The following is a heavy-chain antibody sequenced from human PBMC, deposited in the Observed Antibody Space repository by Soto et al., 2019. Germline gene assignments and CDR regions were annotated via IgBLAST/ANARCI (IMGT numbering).Heavy chain of an antibody. Sequence: QVQLQQWGAGLLKPSETLSLTCAVYGGSFSGYYWSWIRQPPGKGLEWIGEINHSGSTNYNPSLKSRVTTSIDTSKHQLSLKLSSVTAAATAVYYCALWGSMATNYNWFDPWGQGTLVTVSS. CDR2: INHSGST. CDR3: ALWGSMATNYNWFDP. CDR1: GGSFSGYY. D-gene: IGHD5-12*01. V-gene: IGHV4-34*01. J-gene: IGHJ5*02.